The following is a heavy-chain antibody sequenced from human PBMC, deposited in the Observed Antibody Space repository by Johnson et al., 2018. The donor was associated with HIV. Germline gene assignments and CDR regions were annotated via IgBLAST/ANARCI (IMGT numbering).Heavy chain of an antibody. CDR2: IESDDTT. Sequence: EVQVVESGGGLVQPGGSMRLSCAASGFTFSSYAMSWVRQAPGTGLEWVSHIESDDTTAYADYVRGRFTISRDNAKNTVYLQMNSLRVEDTAVYYCVREDSMILPPYHDAFDIWGQGTMVTVSS. J-gene: IGHJ3*02. CDR1: GFTFSSYA. V-gene: IGHV3-23*04. CDR3: VREDSMILPPYHDAFDI. D-gene: IGHD2-15*01.